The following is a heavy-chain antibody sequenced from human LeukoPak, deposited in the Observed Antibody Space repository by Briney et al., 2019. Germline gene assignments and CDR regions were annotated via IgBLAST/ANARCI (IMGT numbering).Heavy chain of an antibody. V-gene: IGHV1-18*01. CDR1: DFSFTSYG. J-gene: IGHJ6*02. D-gene: IGHD6-19*01. CDR3: ARDLTSNGAVTEYHYYAMDV. Sequence: ASVKVSCKASDFSFTSYGMSWVRQAPGQGLEWMGWISAYNGSTKYAQKLQGRVTMTTDTSTGTAYMELRSLRPDDTAVYYCARDLTSNGAVTEYHYYAMDVWGQGTTVTVSS. CDR2: ISAYNGST.